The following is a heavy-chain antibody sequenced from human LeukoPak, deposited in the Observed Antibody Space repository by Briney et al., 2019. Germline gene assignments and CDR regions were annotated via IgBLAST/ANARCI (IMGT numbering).Heavy chain of an antibody. V-gene: IGHV3-30*03. Sequence: GGSLRLSCAASGFTFSSYGMHWVGQAPGKGREGGAVISYDGSNKYYADSGKGRFTISRANSKNTLYLQMNSLRAEDTAVYYCATSGSYYYGRFDSWGQGTLVTVSS. D-gene: IGHD3-10*01. CDR3: ATSGSYYYGRFDS. CDR2: ISYDGSNK. J-gene: IGHJ4*02. CDR1: GFTFSSYG.